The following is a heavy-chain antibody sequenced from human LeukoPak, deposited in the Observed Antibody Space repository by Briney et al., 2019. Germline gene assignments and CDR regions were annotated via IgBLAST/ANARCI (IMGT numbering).Heavy chain of an antibody. D-gene: IGHD3-22*01. CDR3: ARLQSYDSSGYYGY. V-gene: IGHV4-59*08. CDR1: GGSISSYY. J-gene: IGHJ4*02. CDR2: IYYSGST. Sequence: SETLSLTCTVSGGSISSYYWSWIRQPAGKGLEWIGYIYYSGSTNYNPSLKSRVTISVDTSKNQFSLKLSSVTAADTAVYYCARLQSYDSSGYYGYWGQGTLVTVSS.